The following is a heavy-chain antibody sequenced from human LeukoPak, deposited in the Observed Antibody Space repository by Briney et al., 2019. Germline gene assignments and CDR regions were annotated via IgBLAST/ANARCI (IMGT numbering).Heavy chain of an antibody. CDR2: ISGSSGST. D-gene: IGHD6-19*01. Sequence: GGSLRLSCAASGFTFSSYAMSWVRQAPGKGLERVSAISGSSGSTYYADSVKGRFTISRDNSKNTLYLQINSLRAEDTAAYYCAKGEAVAGTSSWFDPWGQGTLVAVSS. CDR3: AKGEAVAGTSSWFDP. CDR1: GFTFSSYA. J-gene: IGHJ5*02. V-gene: IGHV3-23*01.